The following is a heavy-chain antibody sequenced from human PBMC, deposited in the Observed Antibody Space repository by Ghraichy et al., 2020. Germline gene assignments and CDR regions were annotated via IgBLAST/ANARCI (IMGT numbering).Heavy chain of an antibody. D-gene: IGHD3-22*01. Sequence: SQTLSLTCTVSGGSISNYYWSWIRQPPGKGLEWTGSIYYSGSTNHNPSLKSRVTISVDTSKNQFSLKLTSVTAADTAVYYCARRGHYYDSSGYYFFDYWGQGTLVTVSS. CDR2: IYYSGST. J-gene: IGHJ4*02. V-gene: IGHV4-59*01. CDR1: GGSISNYY. CDR3: ARRGHYYDSSGYYFFDY.